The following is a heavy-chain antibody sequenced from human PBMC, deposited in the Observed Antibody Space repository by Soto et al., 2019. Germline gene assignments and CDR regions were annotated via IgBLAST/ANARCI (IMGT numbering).Heavy chain of an antibody. D-gene: IGHD3-22*01. CDR1: GFMFSSYA. Sequence: GGSLRLSCAASGFMFSSYAMSWVRQAPGKGLEWASSISASGGTANLADSVEGRCTISRDNSKSTLYLQMNSLRAEDTAVYYCAKLTYPSDSTGYYYERVSGWIDSWGQGTLVTVSS. CDR2: ISASGGTA. CDR3: AKLTYPSDSTGYYYERVSGWIDS. J-gene: IGHJ5*01. V-gene: IGHV3-23*01.